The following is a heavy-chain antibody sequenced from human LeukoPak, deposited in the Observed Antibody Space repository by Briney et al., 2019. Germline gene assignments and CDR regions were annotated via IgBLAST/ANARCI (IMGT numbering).Heavy chain of an antibody. CDR2: INHSGST. J-gene: IGHJ6*02. CDR3: ARGRTTETTYYYYYHGMDV. CDR1: GGSFSGYY. Sequence: AETLSLTCAVYGGSFSGYYWSWIRQPPGKGLEWIGEINHSGSTNYNPSLKSRVTISVDTSKNQFSLKLSSVTAANTAVYYCARGRTTETTYYYYYHGMDVWGQGTTVTVSS. V-gene: IGHV4-34*01. D-gene: IGHD4-11*01.